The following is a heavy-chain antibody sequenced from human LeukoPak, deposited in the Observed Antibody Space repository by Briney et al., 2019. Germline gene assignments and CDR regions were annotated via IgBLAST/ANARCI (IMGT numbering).Heavy chain of an antibody. CDR3: ARGTSGYDYFDY. D-gene: IGHD5-12*01. V-gene: IGHV4-31*03. CDR1: GDSISSGCYY. Sequence: SQSLSLTCTVSGDSISSGCYYWGSVRQHPGRGLELHGYIYYSGSTYYNPSLKSGVTISVDTSKTQFSLKLSSVTAADTAVYYCARGTSGYDYFDYWGQGTLVTVSS. J-gene: IGHJ4*02. CDR2: IYYSGST.